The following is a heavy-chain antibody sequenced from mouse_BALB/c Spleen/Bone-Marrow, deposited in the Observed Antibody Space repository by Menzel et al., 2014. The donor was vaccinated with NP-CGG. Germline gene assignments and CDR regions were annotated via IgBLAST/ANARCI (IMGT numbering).Heavy chain of an antibody. Sequence: EVQAVESGGGLVKPGGSLKLSCAASGFTFSSYAMSWVRQTPEKRLEWVASIRSGGSTYYPDSVKGRFTISRDNARNILYLQMSSLRSEDTVMYYCARDGSSYYAMDYWGQGTSVTVAS. D-gene: IGHD1-1*01. V-gene: IGHV5-6-5*01. CDR2: IRSGGST. J-gene: IGHJ4*01. CDR3: ARDGSSYYAMDY. CDR1: GFTFSSYA.